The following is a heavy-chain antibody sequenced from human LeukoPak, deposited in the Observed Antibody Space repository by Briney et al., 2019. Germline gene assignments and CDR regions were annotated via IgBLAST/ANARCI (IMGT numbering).Heavy chain of an antibody. J-gene: IGHJ4*02. CDR3: ARDLYSSSLYYFDY. CDR1: GFTFSSYA. D-gene: IGHD6-13*01. V-gene: IGHV3-30-3*01. Sequence: PGGSLRLSCSASGFTFSSYAMHWVRQAPGKGLEWVAVISYDGSNKYYADSVKGRFTISRDNSKNTLYLQMNSLRAEDTAVYYCARDLYSSSLYYFDYWGQGTLVTVSS. CDR2: ISYDGSNK.